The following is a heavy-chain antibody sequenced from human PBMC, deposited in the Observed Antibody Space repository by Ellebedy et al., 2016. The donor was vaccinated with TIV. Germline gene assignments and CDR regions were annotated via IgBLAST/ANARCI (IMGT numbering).Heavy chain of an antibody. CDR2: MNPNSGKT. D-gene: IGHD1-26*01. Sequence: ASVKVSCKASGYTFSIYDINWVRQDTGQGLEWMGWMNPNSGKTDYAQKFQGRVTMTANTSISTAYMELSSLTSEDTAVYYCARGPVGAAYWGQGTLVTVSS. CDR1: GYTFSIYD. V-gene: IGHV1-8*01. CDR3: ARGPVGAAY. J-gene: IGHJ4*02.